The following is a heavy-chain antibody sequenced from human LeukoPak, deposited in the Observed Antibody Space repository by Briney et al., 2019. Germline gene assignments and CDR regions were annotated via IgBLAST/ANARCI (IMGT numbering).Heavy chain of an antibody. J-gene: IGHJ5*02. CDR1: GFTFSSYW. D-gene: IGHD1-26*01. V-gene: IGHV3-66*01. Sequence: GGSLRLSCAASGFTFSSYWMSWVRQAPGKGLEWVSVIYSGGSTYYADSVKGRFTISRDNSKNTLYLQMNSLRAEDTAVYYCARGIEEGDWFDPWGQGTLVTVSS. CDR3: ARGIEEGDWFDP. CDR2: IYSGGST.